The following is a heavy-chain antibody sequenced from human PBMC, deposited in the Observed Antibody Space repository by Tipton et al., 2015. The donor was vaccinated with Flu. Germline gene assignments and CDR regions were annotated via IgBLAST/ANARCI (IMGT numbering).Heavy chain of an antibody. CDR2: INHSGST. J-gene: IGHJ3*02. V-gene: IGHV4-34*01. D-gene: IGHD3-22*01. CDR1: GGSFSGYY. CDR3: AREGDSSGHDAFDI. Sequence: LRLSCAVYGGSFSGYYWSWIRQPPGKGLEWIGEINHSGSTNYNPSLKSRVTISVDTSKNQFSLKLSSVTAADTAVYYCAREGDSSGHDAFDIWGQGTMVTVSS.